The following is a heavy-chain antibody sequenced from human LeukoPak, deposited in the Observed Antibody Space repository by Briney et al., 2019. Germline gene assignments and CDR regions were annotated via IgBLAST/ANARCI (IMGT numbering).Heavy chain of an antibody. Sequence: GGSLRLSCAASGFTFNGHAMSWVRQAPGKGLEWVSSISHRGDDTYYADSVKGRFIVSRENSKNTVYLQMNRLGIEDTAVYHCARAPYNSGSRNWFDLWGQGTLVTVSS. CDR2: ISHRGDDT. D-gene: IGHD3-10*01. V-gene: IGHV3-23*01. CDR1: GFTFNGHA. CDR3: ARAPYNSGSRNWFDL. J-gene: IGHJ5*02.